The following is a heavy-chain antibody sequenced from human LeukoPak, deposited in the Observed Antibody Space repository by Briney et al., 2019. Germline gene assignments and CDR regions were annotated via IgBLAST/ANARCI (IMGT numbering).Heavy chain of an antibody. Sequence: GGSLRLSCAAYGFTFSSYGMHWVRQAPGKGLEWVAVIWYDGSNKYYADSVKGRFTISRDNSKNTLYLQMNSLRAEDTAVYYCARGYDSSGYYYVSDAFDIWGQGTMVTVSS. J-gene: IGHJ3*02. CDR1: GFTFSSYG. D-gene: IGHD3-22*01. CDR2: IWYDGSNK. V-gene: IGHV3-33*01. CDR3: ARGYDSSGYYYVSDAFDI.